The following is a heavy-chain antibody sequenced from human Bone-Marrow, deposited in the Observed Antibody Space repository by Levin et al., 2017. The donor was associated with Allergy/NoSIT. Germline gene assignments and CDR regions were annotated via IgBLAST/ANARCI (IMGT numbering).Heavy chain of an antibody. Sequence: GESLKISCAASGFTFSSYGMHWVRQAPGKGLEWVAVIWYDGSNKYYADSVKGRFTISRDNSKNTLYLQMNSLRAEDTAVYYCARDPITMVQGVMVPFADPWGQGTLVTVSS. V-gene: IGHV3-33*01. CDR2: IWYDGSNK. CDR3: ARDPITMVQGVMVPFADP. CDR1: GFTFSSYG. J-gene: IGHJ5*02. D-gene: IGHD3-10*01.